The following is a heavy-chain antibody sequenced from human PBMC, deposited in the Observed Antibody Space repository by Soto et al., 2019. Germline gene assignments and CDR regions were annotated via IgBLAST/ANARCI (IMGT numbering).Heavy chain of an antibody. CDR3: ARVDRSSSGRFDY. Sequence: PSETLSLTCAVSGYSISSGYYGGWIRQPPGKGLEWIGSIYHSGSTYYNPSLKSRVTISVDTSKNQFSLTLSYVTAADTAVYYCARVDRSSSGRFDYWGQGTLVTVSS. CDR1: GYSISSGYY. D-gene: IGHD6-13*01. V-gene: IGHV4-38-2*01. J-gene: IGHJ4*02. CDR2: IYHSGST.